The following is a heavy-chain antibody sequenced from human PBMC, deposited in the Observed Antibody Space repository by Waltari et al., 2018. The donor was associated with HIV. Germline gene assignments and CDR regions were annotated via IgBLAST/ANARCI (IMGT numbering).Heavy chain of an antibody. D-gene: IGHD3-22*01. CDR1: GVTFSDHY. J-gene: IGHJ6*02. CDR2: TRNRGNTYTT. CDR3: TTHYYDSRNYYYYAMDV. Sequence: EVQLVEFGGGLVQPGGSLRLSCAASGVTFSDHYMDWVRQAPGKGLEWVGRTRNRGNTYTTEYAASVKGRFTISRDDSKNSVYLQMNSLITEDTALYYCTTHYYDSRNYYYYAMDVWGQGTTVTVSS. V-gene: IGHV3-72*01.